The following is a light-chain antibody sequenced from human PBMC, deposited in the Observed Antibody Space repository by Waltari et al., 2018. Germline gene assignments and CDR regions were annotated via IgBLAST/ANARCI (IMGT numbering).Light chain of an antibody. Sequence: DIVMTQSPLSLPVTPGEPSSISCRSSKSLLNSNGYNYLDWYLQKPGQSPQLLIYLGSNRASGVPDRFSGSGSGTDFTLQISRVEAEDVGVYYCMQALQTPTFGGGTKVEIK. V-gene: IGKV2-28*01. CDR3: MQALQTPT. CDR2: LGS. CDR1: KSLLNSNGYNY. J-gene: IGKJ4*01.